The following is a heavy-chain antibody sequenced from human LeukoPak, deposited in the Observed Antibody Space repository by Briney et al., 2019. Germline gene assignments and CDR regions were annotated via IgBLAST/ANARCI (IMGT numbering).Heavy chain of an antibody. CDR1: GLTFSNAW. CDR3: TTEAYSGSFPGY. V-gene: IGHV3-15*01. CDR2: FKSKTDGGTT. J-gene: IGHJ4*02. D-gene: IGHD1-26*01. Sequence: GGPLNFSGAASGLTFSNAWMSWVGQAPGKGREWVGRFKSKTDGGTTDYAAPVKGRFTISRDDSKNTLYLQMNSLKTEDTAVYYCTTEAYSGSFPGYWGQGTLVTVSS.